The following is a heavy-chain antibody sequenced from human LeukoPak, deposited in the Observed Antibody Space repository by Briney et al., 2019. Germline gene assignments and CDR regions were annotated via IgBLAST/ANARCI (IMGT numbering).Heavy chain of an antibody. Sequence: SETLSLTCAVYGGSFSGYYWSWIRQPPGKGLEWIGEINHSGSTNYNPSLKSRVTISVDTSKNQFSLKLCSVTAADTAVYYCARGPHIAAAGTGRFWNYWGQGTLVTVSS. CDR1: GGSFSGYY. V-gene: IGHV4-34*01. CDR2: INHSGST. CDR3: ARGPHIAAAGTGRFWNY. J-gene: IGHJ4*02. D-gene: IGHD6-13*01.